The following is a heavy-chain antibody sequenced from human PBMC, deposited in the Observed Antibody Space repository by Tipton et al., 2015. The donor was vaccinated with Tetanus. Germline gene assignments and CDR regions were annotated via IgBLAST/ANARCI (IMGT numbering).Heavy chain of an antibody. Sequence: QLVQSGAEVKKPGESLKISCKGSGYSFTSYWIGWVRQMPGKGLEWMGIIYPGDSDTRYSPSFQGQVTISADKSISTAYLQWSSLKASDTAMYYCARQILCSSTSCYSYGMDVWGQGTTVTVSS. CDR3: ARQILCSSTSCYSYGMDV. V-gene: IGHV5-51*01. D-gene: IGHD2-2*02. J-gene: IGHJ6*02. CDR2: IYPGDSDT. CDR1: GYSFTSYW.